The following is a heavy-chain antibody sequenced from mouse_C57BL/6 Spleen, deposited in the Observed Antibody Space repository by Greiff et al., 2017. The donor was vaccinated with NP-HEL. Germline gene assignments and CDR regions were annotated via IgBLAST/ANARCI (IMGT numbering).Heavy chain of an antibody. J-gene: IGHJ4*01. D-gene: IGHD2-5*01. CDR1: GFTFSSYG. CDR2: ISSGGSYT. V-gene: IGHV5-6*01. CDR3: ARHDYSNYDYYAMDY. Sequence: EVKLVESGGDLVKPGGSLKLSCAASGFTFSSYGMSWVRQTPDKRLEWVATISSGGSYTYYLDSVKGRFTISRANAKNTLYLQMSCLKSEDTAIYYCARHDYSNYDYYAMDYWGQGTSVTVSS.